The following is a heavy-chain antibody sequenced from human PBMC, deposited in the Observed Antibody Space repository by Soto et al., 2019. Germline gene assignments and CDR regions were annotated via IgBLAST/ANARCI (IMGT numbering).Heavy chain of an antibody. Sequence: QITLKESGPTLVKPTQTLTLTCTFSGFSLSTSGVGVGWMRQPPGKALEWLALMYWDDDKRYSPSLKSRLTRTKDPATNKVGLTMTNMDPVDTAKYYCAQTGVVTSLDYWGQGTLVNVSS. J-gene: IGHJ4*02. D-gene: IGHD3-3*01. CDR2: MYWDDDK. V-gene: IGHV2-5*02. CDR3: AQTGVVTSLDY. CDR1: GFSLSTSGVG.